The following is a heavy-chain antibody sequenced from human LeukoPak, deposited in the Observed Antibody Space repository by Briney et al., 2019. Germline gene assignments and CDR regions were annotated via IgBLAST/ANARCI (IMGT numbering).Heavy chain of an antibody. Sequence: SETLSLTCAVSGGSISSSNWWSWVRQPPGKGLEWIGEIYHSGSTNYNPSLKSRVTISVDKSKNQFSLKLSSVTAADTAVYYCARGFFKSIAAAVWFDPWGQGTLVTVSS. V-gene: IGHV4-4*02. CDR3: ARGFFKSIAAAVWFDP. CDR2: IYHSGST. J-gene: IGHJ5*02. D-gene: IGHD6-13*01. CDR1: GGSISSSNW.